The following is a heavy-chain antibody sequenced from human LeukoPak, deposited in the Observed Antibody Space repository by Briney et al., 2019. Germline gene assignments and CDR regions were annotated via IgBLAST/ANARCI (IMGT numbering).Heavy chain of an antibody. CDR2: ISGDGGST. CDR1: GFTFDDYA. Sequence: GGSLRLSCAASGFTFDDYATHWVRHAPGKGLEWVSLISGDGGSTYYADSVKGRFTISRDNSKNSLYLQMNSLRTEDTALYYCAKDAIQLWLREYYFDYWGQGTLVTVSS. D-gene: IGHD5-18*01. V-gene: IGHV3-43*02. J-gene: IGHJ4*02. CDR3: AKDAIQLWLREYYFDY.